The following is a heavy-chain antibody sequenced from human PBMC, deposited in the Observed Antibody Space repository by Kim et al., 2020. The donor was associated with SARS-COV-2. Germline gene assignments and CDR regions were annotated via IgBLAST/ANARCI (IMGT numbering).Heavy chain of an antibody. CDR2: IYYSGST. D-gene: IGHD3-22*01. Sequence: SETLSLTCTVSGGSISSSSYYWGWIRQPPGKGLECIGSIYYSGSTYYNPSLKSRVTISVDTSKNQFSLRLSSVTAADTAVYYCARHRTYYYDSSGYSPFDYWGRGTLVTVSS. V-gene: IGHV4-39*01. CDR1: GGSISSSSYY. J-gene: IGHJ4*02. CDR3: ARHRTYYYDSSGYSPFDY.